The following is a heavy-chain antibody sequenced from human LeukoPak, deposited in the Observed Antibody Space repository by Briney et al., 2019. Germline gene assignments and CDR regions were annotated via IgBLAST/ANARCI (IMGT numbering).Heavy chain of an antibody. CDR2: IYTSGST. CDR1: GGSFSGYY. V-gene: IGHV4-59*10. D-gene: IGHD3-16*01. CDR3: ARGGKGNWFDP. Sequence: PSETLSLTCAVYGGSFSGYYWSWIRQPAGKGLEWIGRIYTSGSTNYNPSLKSRVTMSVDTSKNQFSLKLSSVTAADTAVYYCARGGKGNWFDPWGQGTLVTVSS. J-gene: IGHJ5*02.